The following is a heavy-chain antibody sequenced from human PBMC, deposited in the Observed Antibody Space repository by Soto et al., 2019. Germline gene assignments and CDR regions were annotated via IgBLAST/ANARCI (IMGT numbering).Heavy chain of an antibody. CDR3: AKVLQQDYDFLLNH. J-gene: IGHJ5*02. D-gene: IGHD3-9*01. CDR1: GFTLNGFG. V-gene: IGHV3-30*18. CDR2: ISYDESSR. Sequence: QVQLVESGGGVVQPGRSLRLSCGASGFTLNGFGIHWVRQGPEKGLQWVAGISYDESSRHYADSVQGRVFVSRDNSKNTVFLQMSNLRTEDTAIYYCAKVLQQDYDFLLNHWGQGNLVTVSS.